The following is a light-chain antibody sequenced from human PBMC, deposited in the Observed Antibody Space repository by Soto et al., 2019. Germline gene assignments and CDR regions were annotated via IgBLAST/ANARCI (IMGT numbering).Light chain of an antibody. CDR2: KAS. CDR1: QSLSSW. J-gene: IGKJ2*01. CDR3: QQYNNYSKT. Sequence: DIQLTQSPSTLSASVGDTVIITCRASQSLSSWLAWYQQKPGKVPNLLIYKASSLESGVPSRFSGNGSGTEFTLTISSLQPDDFATYYCQQYNNYSKTFGQGTKLEIK. V-gene: IGKV1-5*03.